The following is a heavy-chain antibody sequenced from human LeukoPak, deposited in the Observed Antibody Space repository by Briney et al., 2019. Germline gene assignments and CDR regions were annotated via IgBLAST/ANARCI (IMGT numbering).Heavy chain of an antibody. V-gene: IGHV3-23*01. Sequence: PGGSLRLSCAASGFTFSNYAMSWVRQAPGTGLEWVSTLSAASGSIYYADSVKDRFTISRDNSKNTLYLQMNSLRAEDTAVYYCARGSPDSSGWQYFDYWGQGTLVTVSS. J-gene: IGHJ4*02. CDR3: ARGSPDSSGWQYFDY. D-gene: IGHD3-22*01. CDR2: LSAASGSI. CDR1: GFTFSNYA.